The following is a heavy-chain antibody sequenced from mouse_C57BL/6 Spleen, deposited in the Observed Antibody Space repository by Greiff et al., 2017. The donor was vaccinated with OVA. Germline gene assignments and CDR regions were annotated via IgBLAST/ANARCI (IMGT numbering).Heavy chain of an antibody. V-gene: IGHV1-82*01. CDR3: ARGEEEVWFAY. CDR1: GYAFSSSW. CDR2: IYPGDGDT. J-gene: IGHJ3*01. Sequence: QVQLQQSGPELVKPGASVKISCKASGYAFSSSWMNWVKQRPGKGLEWIGRIYPGDGDTNYNGKFKGKATLTADKSSSTAYMQLSSLTSEDSAVYFCARGEEEVWFAYWGQGTLVTVSA.